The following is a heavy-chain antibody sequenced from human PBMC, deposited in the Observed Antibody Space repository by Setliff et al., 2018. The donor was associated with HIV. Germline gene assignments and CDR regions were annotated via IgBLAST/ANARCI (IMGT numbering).Heavy chain of an antibody. D-gene: IGHD3-22*01. CDR1: GGSLSGYS. Sequence: LSLTCAVYGGSLSGYSWSWIRQPPGKGLEWIGEIFHNGTIKYNSSLKSRVALSIDTSKSQISLNLTSLTTADTAVYYCGRGDYYDSTGYEGLDSWGRGTLVTVS. J-gene: IGHJ4*02. CDR2: IFHNGTI. V-gene: IGHV4-34*01. CDR3: GRGDYYDSTGYEGLDS.